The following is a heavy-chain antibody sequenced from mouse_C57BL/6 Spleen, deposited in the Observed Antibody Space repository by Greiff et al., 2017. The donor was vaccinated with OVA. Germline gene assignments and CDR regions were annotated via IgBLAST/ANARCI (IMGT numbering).Heavy chain of an antibody. V-gene: IGHV5-16*01. D-gene: IGHD1-1*01. Sequence: DVKLVESEGGLVQPGSSMKLSCTASGFTFSDYYMAWVRQVPEKGLEWVANINYDGSSTYYLDSLKSRFIISRDNAKNILYLQMSSLKSEDTATYYCARDRTVVARYFDVWGTGTTVTVSS. CDR3: ARDRTVVARYFDV. J-gene: IGHJ1*03. CDR2: INYDGSST. CDR1: GFTFSDYY.